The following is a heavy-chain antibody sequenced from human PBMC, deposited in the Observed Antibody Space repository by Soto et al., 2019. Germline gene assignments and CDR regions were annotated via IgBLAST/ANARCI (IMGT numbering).Heavy chain of an antibody. V-gene: IGHV3-30*18. CDR1: GFTFSSYG. CDR3: AKDLIAAAGTGNWFDP. Sequence: WGSLILSCEASGFTFSSYGMHWVRQAPGKGLEWVAVISYDGSNKYYADSVKGRFTISRDNSKNTLYLQMNSLRAEDTAVYYCAKDLIAAAGTGNWFDPWGQGTLVTVSS. CDR2: ISYDGSNK. J-gene: IGHJ5*02. D-gene: IGHD6-13*01.